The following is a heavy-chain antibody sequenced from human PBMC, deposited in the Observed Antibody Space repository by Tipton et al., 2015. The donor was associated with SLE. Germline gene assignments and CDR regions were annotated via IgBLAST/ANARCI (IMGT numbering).Heavy chain of an antibody. J-gene: IGHJ4*02. CDR1: GYTFTSYG. CDR3: ALDIVVVVAATGDY. Sequence: QLVQSGAEVKKPGASVKVSCKASGYTFTSYGISWVRQAPGQGLEWMGRIIPILGIANYAQEFQGRVTITADKSTSTAYMELSSLRSEDTAVYYCALDIVVVVAATGDYWGQGTLVTVSS. V-gene: IGHV1-69*09. CDR2: IIPILGIA. D-gene: IGHD2-15*01.